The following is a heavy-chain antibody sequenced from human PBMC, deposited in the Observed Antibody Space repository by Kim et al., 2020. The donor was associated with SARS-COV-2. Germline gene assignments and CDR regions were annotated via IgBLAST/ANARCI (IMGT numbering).Heavy chain of an antibody. V-gene: IGHV3-7*01. CDR3: ARDCTGGVCILFDY. J-gene: IGHJ4*02. D-gene: IGHD2-8*02. Sequence: VDSVKGRFTISRDNAKNSLYLQMNSLRAEDTAVYYCARDCTGGVCILFDYWGQGTLVTVSS.